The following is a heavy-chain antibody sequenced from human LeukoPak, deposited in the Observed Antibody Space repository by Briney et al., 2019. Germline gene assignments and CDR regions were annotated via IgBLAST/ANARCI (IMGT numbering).Heavy chain of an antibody. Sequence: SGRSLRLSCAASGFTFSSYAMSLVRQAPGKGLEWVSAISGSGGSAYYADSVKVRFTISRDNSKNTLYLQMNSLRAEDTAVYYCAKRYDSSGYYPPDAFDIWGQGTMVTVSS. J-gene: IGHJ3*02. CDR3: AKRYDSSGYYPPDAFDI. CDR2: ISGSGGSA. D-gene: IGHD3-22*01. V-gene: IGHV3-23*01. CDR1: GFTFSSYA.